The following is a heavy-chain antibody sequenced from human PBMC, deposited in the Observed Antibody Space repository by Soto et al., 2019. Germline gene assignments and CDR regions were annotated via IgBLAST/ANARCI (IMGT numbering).Heavy chain of an antibody. V-gene: IGHV1-18*01. CDR2: ISAYNGNK. D-gene: IGHD3-22*01. Sequence: ASVTVSCKASGYTFTSYGVSWVRRAPGKGLEWMGWISAYNGNKNYAQKLKGRVTMTTATSTSTAYMELRSLRSDDTAVYYCARSDYYDSSGYYYPAEYFQHWGQGTLVTVSS. J-gene: IGHJ1*01. CDR1: GYTFTSYG. CDR3: ARSDYYDSSGYYYPAEYFQH.